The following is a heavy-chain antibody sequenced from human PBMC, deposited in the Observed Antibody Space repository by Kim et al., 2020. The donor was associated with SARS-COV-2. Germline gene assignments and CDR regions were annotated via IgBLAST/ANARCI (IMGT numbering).Heavy chain of an antibody. D-gene: IGHD5-12*01. J-gene: IGHJ2*01. CDR2: ICVGGSNE. V-gene: IGHV3-33*01. CDR1: GFTFSSYR. CDR3: ARDNYGGYRDV. Sequence: GGSLRLSCATSGFTFSSYRMRWVRQAPGKGPDWVAVICVGGSNEYYADSVKGRFTISRDNSKLYLQMNSLRVEDTALYYCARDNYGGYRDVWGRGTLVTVSS.